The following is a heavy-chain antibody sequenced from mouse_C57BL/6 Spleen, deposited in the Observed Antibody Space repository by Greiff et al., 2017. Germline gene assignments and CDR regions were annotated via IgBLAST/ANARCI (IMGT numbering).Heavy chain of an antibody. D-gene: IGHD3-3*01. CDR1: GYTFTSYW. Sequence: QVQLQQPGAELVRPGTSVKLSCKASGYTFTSYWMHWVKQRPGQGLEWIGVIDPSDSYTNYNQKFKGKATLTVDTSSSTAHMQLSSLTSEDSAVYYCAREGCYGSWFAYWGQGTLVTVSA. J-gene: IGHJ3*01. CDR2: IDPSDSYT. V-gene: IGHV1-59*01. CDR3: AREGCYGSWFAY.